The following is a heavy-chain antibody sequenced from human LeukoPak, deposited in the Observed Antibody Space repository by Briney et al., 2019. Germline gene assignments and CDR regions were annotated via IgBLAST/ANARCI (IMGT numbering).Heavy chain of an antibody. CDR2: FDPEDGET. CDR3: ARGISQLDWFDP. J-gene: IGHJ5*02. D-gene: IGHD6-6*01. Sequence: ASVKVSCKVSGYTLTELSMHWVRQAPGKGLEWMGGFDPEDGETIYAQKFQGRVTMTTDTSTSTAYMELRSLRSDDTAVYYCARGISQLDWFDPWGQGTLVTVSS. CDR1: GYTLTELS. V-gene: IGHV1-24*01.